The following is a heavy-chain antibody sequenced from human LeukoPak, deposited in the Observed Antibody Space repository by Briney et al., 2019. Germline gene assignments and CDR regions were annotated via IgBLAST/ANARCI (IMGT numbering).Heavy chain of an antibody. Sequence: PGGSLRLSCAASGFTFSSYAMSWVRQAPGKGLECVSPMSGSGSITMYADSVKGRFIISRDTSKDTLYLQMNSLRAEDTAIYYCAKGPWDLPHAFDIWGLGTMVTVSS. CDR2: MSGSGSIT. CDR3: AKGPWDLPHAFDI. V-gene: IGHV3-23*01. D-gene: IGHD1-26*01. J-gene: IGHJ3*02. CDR1: GFTFSSYA.